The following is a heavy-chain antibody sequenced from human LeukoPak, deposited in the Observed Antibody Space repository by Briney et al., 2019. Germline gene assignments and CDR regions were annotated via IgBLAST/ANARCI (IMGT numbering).Heavy chain of an antibody. D-gene: IGHD5-24*01. CDR3: TRGGLEAPCDV. V-gene: IGHV3-13*01. CDR1: GFTFSNYD. J-gene: IGHJ3*01. CDR2: IGTGGHT. Sequence: GGSLRLSCSASGFTFSNYDMHWVRHAKGKGLEWVSSIGTGGHTYYAPSVKGRFTISRENDKNSLYLQMNSLGAGDTAIYYCTRGGLEAPCDVWGQGTMVAVSS.